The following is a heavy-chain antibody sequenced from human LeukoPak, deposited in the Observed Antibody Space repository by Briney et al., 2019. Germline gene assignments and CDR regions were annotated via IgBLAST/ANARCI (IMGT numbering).Heavy chain of an antibody. CDR2: IYSAGTT. J-gene: IGHJ5*02. CDR1: GLIVSSSY. D-gene: IGHD1-7*01. Sequence: GGSLRLSCAVSGLIVSSSYMTWVRQAPGRGLEWVSLIYSAGTTYYADSVKGRFTISRDNSKNTLYLQMNSLRAEDTAVYYCAKDRPVAGTTRVGGHGLPGSWGQGTLVTVSS. V-gene: IGHV3-53*05. CDR3: AKDRPVAGTTRVGGHGLPGS.